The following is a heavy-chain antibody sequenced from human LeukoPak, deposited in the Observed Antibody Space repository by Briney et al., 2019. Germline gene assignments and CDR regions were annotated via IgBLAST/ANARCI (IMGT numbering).Heavy chain of an antibody. J-gene: IGHJ4*02. CDR3: ARLGGLTGLNYSDY. CDR2: IYPGDSDT. V-gene: IGHV5-51*01. CDR1: GYSFASYW. D-gene: IGHD3-10*01. Sequence: GEPPKISCQGSGYSFASYWIAWVRQMPGKGLEWMGIIYPGDSDTRYSPSFQGQVTISADKSITAAYLQWSSLKASDTAMYYCARLGGLTGLNYSDYWGQGTLVTVSS.